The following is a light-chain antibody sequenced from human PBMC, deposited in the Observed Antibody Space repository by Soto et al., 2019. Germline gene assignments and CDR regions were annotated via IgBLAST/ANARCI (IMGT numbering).Light chain of an antibody. CDR1: QSVSSN. Sequence: EIWLTQSPATLSVSPGESATLSCRASQSVSSNLAWHQKKPGQAPRILMYDASTRATGISARLRGSGYGTELTITISSMQSEDFEVYYCQQYHTWPITFGHGTRLEIK. CDR2: DAS. J-gene: IGKJ5*01. V-gene: IGKV3-15*01. CDR3: QQYHTWPIT.